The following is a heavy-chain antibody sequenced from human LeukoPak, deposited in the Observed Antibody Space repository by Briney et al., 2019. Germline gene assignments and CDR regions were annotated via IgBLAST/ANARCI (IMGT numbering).Heavy chain of an antibody. Sequence: SETLSLTCAVYGGSFSGYYWSWIRQPPGKGLEWIGEINHSGSTNYNPSLKSRVTISVDTSKNQFSLKLSSVTAADTAVYYCARHRGWLQFHRFDYWGQGILVTVSS. V-gene: IGHV4-34*01. J-gene: IGHJ4*02. CDR3: ARHRGWLQFHRFDY. CDR2: INHSGST. D-gene: IGHD5-24*01. CDR1: GGSFSGYY.